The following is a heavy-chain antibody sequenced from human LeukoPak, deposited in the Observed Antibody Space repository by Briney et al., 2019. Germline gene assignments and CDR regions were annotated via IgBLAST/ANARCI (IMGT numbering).Heavy chain of an antibody. CDR2: ISYSGST. V-gene: IGHV4-39*07. CDR3: AGDGSSSSWYFY. Sequence: PSETLSLTCTVSGGSISRRSSYWGWIRQPPGKGLEWIGSISYSGSTFYNPSLKSRVTMSVDTSKKQFSLRLTSVTAADTAMYYCAGDGSSSSWYFYWGQGTLVTVSS. D-gene: IGHD6-13*01. J-gene: IGHJ4*02. CDR1: GGSISRRSSY.